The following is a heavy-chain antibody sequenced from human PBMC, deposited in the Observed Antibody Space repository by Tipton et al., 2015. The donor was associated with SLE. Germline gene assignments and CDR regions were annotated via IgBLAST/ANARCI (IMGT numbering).Heavy chain of an antibody. Sequence: SLRLSCAASGFTFSTYVMHWVRQAPGKGLEWVALISYDGTNKYYADSVKGRFTISRDNSKNTLYLQMNSLRAEDTAVYYCARGGQYYGSGSYFDYWGQGTLVTVSS. CDR3: ARGGQYYGSGSYFDY. D-gene: IGHD3-10*01. CDR1: GFTFSTYV. J-gene: IGHJ4*02. CDR2: ISYDGTNK. V-gene: IGHV3-30-3*01.